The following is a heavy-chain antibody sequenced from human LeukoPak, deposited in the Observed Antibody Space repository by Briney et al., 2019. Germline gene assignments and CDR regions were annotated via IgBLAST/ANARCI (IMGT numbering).Heavy chain of an antibody. CDR3: ATPYCSSISCLDVFNM. V-gene: IGHV4-31*03. D-gene: IGHD2-2*01. J-gene: IGHJ3*02. Sequence: PSQTLSPTCSVSGVSVSDGRYYWTWIRRHPGKGLEWIGYKYYSGSAKYNPSLKSRLTISIDTSKNQFSLHLSSVTAADTATYYCATPYCSSISCLDVFNMWGQGTRVTVSS. CDR2: KYYSGSA. CDR1: GVSVSDGRYY.